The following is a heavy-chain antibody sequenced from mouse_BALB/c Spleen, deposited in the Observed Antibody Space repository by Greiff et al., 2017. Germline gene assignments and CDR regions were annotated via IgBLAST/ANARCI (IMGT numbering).Heavy chain of an antibody. V-gene: IGHV14-3*02. CDR1: GFNIKDTY. Sequence: EVQLVESGAELVKPGASVKLSCTASGFNIKDTYMHWVKQRPEQGLEWIGRIDPANGNTKYDPKFQGKATITADTSSNTAYLQLSSLTSEDTAVYYFAGGPGDYWGQGTTLTVSS. CDR3: AGGPGDY. J-gene: IGHJ2*01. CDR2: IDPANGNT.